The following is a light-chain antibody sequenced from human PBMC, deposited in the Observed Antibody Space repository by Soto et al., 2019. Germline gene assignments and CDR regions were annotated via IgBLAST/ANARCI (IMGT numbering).Light chain of an antibody. CDR3: SSYTSSTTYVV. CDR1: SSDVGGYTY. J-gene: IGLJ2*01. CDR2: DVS. V-gene: IGLV2-14*01. Sequence: QSALTQPASVSGFPGQTLTISCTGTSSDVGGYTYVSWYQQHPGKAPKLMIYDVSNRPSGVSNRFSGSKSGTTASLTISGLQAEDEADYYCSSYTSSTTYVVFGGGTKLTVL.